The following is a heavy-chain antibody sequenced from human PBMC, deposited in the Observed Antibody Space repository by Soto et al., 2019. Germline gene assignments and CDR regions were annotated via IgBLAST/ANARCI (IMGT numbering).Heavy chain of an antibody. Sequence: TPSETLSLTCAVYGGSFSGYYWSWIRQPPGKGLEWIGEINHSGSTNYNPSLKSRVTISVDTSKNQFSLKLSSVTAADTAVYYCARGGHYDFWSGYYGMDVWGQGTTVTVSS. CDR1: GGSFSGYY. D-gene: IGHD3-3*01. CDR2: INHSGST. V-gene: IGHV4-34*01. J-gene: IGHJ6*02. CDR3: ARGGHYDFWSGYYGMDV.